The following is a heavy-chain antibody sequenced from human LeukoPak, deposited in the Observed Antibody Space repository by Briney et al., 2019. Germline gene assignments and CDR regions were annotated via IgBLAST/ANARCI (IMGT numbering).Heavy chain of an antibody. CDR2: ISTSSSYT. Sequence: PGGSLRLSCAASGFTFSDYYMSWIRQAPGQGLEWVSYISTSSSYTNYADSVKGRFTISRDNAKNSLYLQMSSLRAEDTAVYYCAREGAYFDSWGQGTLVTVSS. CDR1: GFTFSDYY. CDR3: AREGAYFDS. J-gene: IGHJ4*02. D-gene: IGHD3-16*01. V-gene: IGHV3-11*05.